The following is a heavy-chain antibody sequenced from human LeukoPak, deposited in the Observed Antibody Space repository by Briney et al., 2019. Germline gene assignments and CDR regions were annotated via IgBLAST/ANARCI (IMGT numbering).Heavy chain of an antibody. V-gene: IGHV4-59*01. J-gene: IGHJ4*02. CDR3: ARIYGSYTPDY. CDR1: GGSINDYY. CDR2: IYYSGST. Sequence: PSETLSLTCTVSGGSINDYYWTWIRRPPGEGLEWIGYIYYSGSTNYNPSLKSRVTISLDTPKNQFSLKLSSVTAADTAIYYCARIYGSYTPDYWGQGTLVTVSS. D-gene: IGHD3-10*01.